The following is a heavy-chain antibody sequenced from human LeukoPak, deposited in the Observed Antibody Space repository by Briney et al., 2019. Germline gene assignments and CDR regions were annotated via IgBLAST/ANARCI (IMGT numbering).Heavy chain of an antibody. V-gene: IGHV4-31*03. J-gene: IGHJ5*02. CDR3: AREGGYCSGGSCYFGRFDP. CDR2: IYYSGST. D-gene: IGHD2-15*01. CDR1: GGSISSGGYY. Sequence: SETLSLTCTVSGGSISSGGYYWSWIRQHPGKGLEWIGYIYYSGSTYYNPSLRSRVTISVDTSKNQFSLKLSSVTAADTAVYYCAREGGYCSGGSCYFGRFDPWGQGTLVTVSS.